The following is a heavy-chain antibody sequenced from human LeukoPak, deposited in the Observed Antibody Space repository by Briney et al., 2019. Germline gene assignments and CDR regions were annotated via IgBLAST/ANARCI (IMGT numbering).Heavy chain of an antibody. V-gene: IGHV3-30*02. J-gene: IGHJ4*02. Sequence: PGGSLRLSCAASGFTFSSYGMHWVRQAQGKGLEWVAFIRYDGSNKYYADSVKGRFTISRDNSKNTLYLQMNSLRAEDTAVYYCCSGNPVGYWGQGTLVAVSS. CDR2: IRYDGSNK. CDR3: CSGNPVGY. CDR1: GFTFSSYG. D-gene: IGHD1-26*01.